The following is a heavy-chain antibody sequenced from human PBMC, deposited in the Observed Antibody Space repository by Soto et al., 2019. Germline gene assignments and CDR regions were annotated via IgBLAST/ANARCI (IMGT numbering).Heavy chain of an antibody. Sequence: SETLSLTCTVSGGSISSFYWSWIRQPPGKGLEWIGYIYYYGNTNYNPSLKSRVTISVDTSKNQFSLKLNSVTAADTAVYYCARDLWGYCGTDCYPLDVWGQGTTVT. CDR3: ARDLWGYCGTDCYPLDV. J-gene: IGHJ6*02. CDR1: GGSISSFY. V-gene: IGHV4-59*01. CDR2: IYYYGNT. D-gene: IGHD2-21*02.